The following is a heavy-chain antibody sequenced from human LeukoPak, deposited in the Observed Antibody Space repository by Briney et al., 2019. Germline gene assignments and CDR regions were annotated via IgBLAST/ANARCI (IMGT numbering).Heavy chain of an antibody. Sequence: GGSLRLSCATSGFTFSTYWMSWVRQAPGNGLEWVANIKQDGSEKYYVDSVKGRFTISRDNAKNSLYLQMNSLRVEDTAVYYCARDCCGSGGLHYWGQGTLVTVSS. CDR3: ARDCCGSGGLHY. V-gene: IGHV3-7*01. CDR2: IKQDGSEK. J-gene: IGHJ4*02. D-gene: IGHD6-19*01. CDR1: GFTFSTYW.